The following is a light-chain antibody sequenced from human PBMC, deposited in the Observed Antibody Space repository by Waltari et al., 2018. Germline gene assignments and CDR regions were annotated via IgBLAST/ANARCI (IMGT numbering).Light chain of an antibody. Sequence: EIVMTQSPATLSVSPGERATLSCRTSQSVTTNLAWYQQKPGQAPRLLFYGASTRATGIPLSFRGTGSGTEFTLTISSLQSEDFAVYYCQQYDKGWTFGQGTKVEIK. CDR1: QSVTTN. CDR2: GAS. CDR3: QQYDKGWT. V-gene: IGKV3-15*01. J-gene: IGKJ1*01.